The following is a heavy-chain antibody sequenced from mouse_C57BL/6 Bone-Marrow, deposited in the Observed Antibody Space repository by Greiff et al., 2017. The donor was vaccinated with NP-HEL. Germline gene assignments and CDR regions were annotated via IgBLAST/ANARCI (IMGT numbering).Heavy chain of an antibody. CDR2: IHPNSGST. Sequence: QVQLQQPGAELVKPGASVKLSCKASGYTFTSYWMHWVKQRPGQGLEWIGMIHPNSGSTNYNEKFKSKATLTVDKSSSTAYMQRSSLTSEDSAVYYCARSGVIYYGTSFAYWGQGTLVTVSA. CDR3: ARSGVIYYGTSFAY. J-gene: IGHJ3*01. D-gene: IGHD2-1*01. CDR1: GYTFTSYW. V-gene: IGHV1-64*01.